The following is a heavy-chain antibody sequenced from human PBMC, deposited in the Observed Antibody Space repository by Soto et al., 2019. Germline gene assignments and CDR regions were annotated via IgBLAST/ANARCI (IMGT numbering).Heavy chain of an antibody. D-gene: IGHD4-17*01. J-gene: IGHJ6*03. V-gene: IGHV4-39*01. Sequence: SETLSLTCTVSGGSISSSSYYWGWIRQPPGKGLEWIGSIYYSGSTYYNPSLKSRVTISVDTSKNQFSLKLSSVTAADTAVYYCAVNGDYGDGRYMDVWGKGTTVTVSS. CDR1: GGSISSSSYY. CDR2: IYYSGST. CDR3: AVNGDYGDGRYMDV.